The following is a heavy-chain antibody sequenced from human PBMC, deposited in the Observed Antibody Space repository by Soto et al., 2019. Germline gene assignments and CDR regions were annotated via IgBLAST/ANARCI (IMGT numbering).Heavy chain of an antibody. J-gene: IGHJ4*02. CDR2: INHSGST. CDR3: ARGYYYGSGSYLYFDY. CDR1: GGSFSGYY. V-gene: IGHV4-34*01. Sequence: QVQLQQWGAGLLKPSETLSLTCAVYGGSFSGYYWSWIRQPPGKGLEWIGEINHSGSTNYNPSLKSRVTISVDTSKNQFSRKLSSVTAADTAVYYCARGYYYGSGSYLYFDYGGQGTLGTVSS. D-gene: IGHD3-10*01.